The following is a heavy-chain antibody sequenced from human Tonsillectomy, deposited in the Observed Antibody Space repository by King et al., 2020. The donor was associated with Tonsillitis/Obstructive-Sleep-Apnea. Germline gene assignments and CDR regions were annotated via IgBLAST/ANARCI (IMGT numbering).Heavy chain of an antibody. CDR3: AREGPQIFDC. CDR1: GFTFSSYS. CDR2: ISSTSSTI. V-gene: IGHV3-48*02. J-gene: IGHJ4*02. Sequence: VQLVESGGGLVQPGGSLRLSCAASGFTFSSYSMNWVRQAPGKGLGWVSFISSTSSTIYYADFLKGRFTISRDNAKNSLYLQMNSLRDEETAVYYCAREGPQIFDCWGQGTLVTVSS.